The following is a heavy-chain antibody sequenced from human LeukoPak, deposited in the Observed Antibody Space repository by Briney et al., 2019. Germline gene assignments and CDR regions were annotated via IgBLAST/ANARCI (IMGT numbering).Heavy chain of an antibody. CDR2: ISPTSSYM. CDR1: GFTFTDFY. J-gene: IGHJ6*03. V-gene: IGHV3-21*01. CDR3: ARVPYYYYYMDV. Sequence: GGSLRLSCAASGFTFTDFYMNWVRQAPGKGLEWVSWISPTSSYMYYADSVKGRFTISRDNAKNSLYLQMNSLRAEDTAVYYCARVPYYYYYMDVWGKGTTVTVSS.